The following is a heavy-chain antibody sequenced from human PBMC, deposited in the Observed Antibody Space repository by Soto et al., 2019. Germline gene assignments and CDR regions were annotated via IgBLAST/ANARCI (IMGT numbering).Heavy chain of an antibody. CDR1: GFTFSSYG. CDR3: ASGPLDYDFWSGYSLDY. CDR2: IWYDGSNK. J-gene: IGHJ4*02. V-gene: IGHV3-33*01. Sequence: GGSLRLSCAASGFTFSSYGMHWVRQAPGKGLEWVAVIWYDGSNKYYADSVKGRFTISRDNSKNTLYLQMNSLRAEDTAVYYCASGPLDYDFWSGYSLDYWGQGTLVTVSS. D-gene: IGHD3-3*01.